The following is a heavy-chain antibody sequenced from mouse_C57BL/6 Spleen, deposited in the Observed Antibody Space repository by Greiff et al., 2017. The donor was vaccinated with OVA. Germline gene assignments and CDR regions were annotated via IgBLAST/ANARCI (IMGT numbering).Heavy chain of an antibody. V-gene: IGHV1-63*01. Sequence: VQLQQSGAELVRPGTSVKMSCKASGYTFTNYWIGWAKQRPGHGLEWIGDIYPGGGYTNYNEKFKGKATLTADKSSSTAYMQFSSLTSEDSAIYYCARSSYDGYGGYCDYWGQGTTLTVSS. CDR3: ARSSYDGYGGYCDY. D-gene: IGHD2-3*01. J-gene: IGHJ2*01. CDR2: IYPGGGYT. CDR1: GYTFTNYW.